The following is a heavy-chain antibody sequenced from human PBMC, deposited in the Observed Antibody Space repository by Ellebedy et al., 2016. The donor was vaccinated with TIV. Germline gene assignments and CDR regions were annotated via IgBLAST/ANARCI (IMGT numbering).Heavy chain of an antibody. CDR1: GFTFSSYS. J-gene: IGHJ3*02. CDR2: IRSSSSST. V-gene: IGHV3-48*02. D-gene: IGHD3-16*01. CDR3: ARDASFAFDI. Sequence: PGGSLRLSCAASGFTFSSYSMNWVRQAPGKGLEWISNIRSSSSSTHYADSVKGRFTISRDNAKNSLYLQMNSLRDQDTAVYYCARDASFAFDIWGQGTMVTVSS.